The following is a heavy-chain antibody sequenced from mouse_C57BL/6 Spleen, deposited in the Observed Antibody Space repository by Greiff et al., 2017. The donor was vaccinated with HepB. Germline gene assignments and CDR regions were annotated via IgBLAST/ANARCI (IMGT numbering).Heavy chain of an antibody. V-gene: IGHV1-82*01. CDR3: ARSDAYFDY. J-gene: IGHJ2*01. Sequence: VQLQQSGPELVKPGASVKISCKASGYAFSSSWMNWVKQRPGKGLEWIGRIYPGDGDTNYNGKFKGKATLTADKSSSTAYMQLSSLTSEDSAVYFCARSDAYFDYWGQGTTLTVSS. CDR1: GYAFSSSW. CDR2: IYPGDGDT.